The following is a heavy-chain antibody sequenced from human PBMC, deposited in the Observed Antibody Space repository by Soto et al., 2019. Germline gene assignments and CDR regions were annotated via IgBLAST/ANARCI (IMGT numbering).Heavy chain of an antibody. CDR3: VLYGGGGSDY. D-gene: IGHD2-15*01. J-gene: IGHJ4*02. CDR1: GFTFSSYA. CDR2: ISGSGGST. V-gene: IGHV3-23*01. Sequence: EVQLLESGGGLVQPGGSLRLSCATSGFTFSSYAMTWVRQAPGKGPEWVSAISGSGGSTYYADSVKGRFTISRDNSKNTLYLQMNSLRAEDTAVYYCVLYGGGGSDYWCQGTLVTVSS.